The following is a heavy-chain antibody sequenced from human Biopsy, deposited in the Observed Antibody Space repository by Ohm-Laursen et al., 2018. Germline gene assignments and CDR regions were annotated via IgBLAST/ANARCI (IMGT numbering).Heavy chain of an antibody. CDR3: AADADGYYTEFDY. D-gene: IGHD3-3*01. J-gene: IGHJ4*02. CDR1: GGPSGNYA. V-gene: IGHV1-69*04. CDR2: IVPILGHL. Sequence: ASVKVSCKASGGPSGNYAFSWVRQAPGQGLEWVGRIVPILGHLNYAQRFQGRVSITADKSTTYVYMELSRLTSGDTAVYYCAADADGYYTEFDYWGPGTLVTVSS.